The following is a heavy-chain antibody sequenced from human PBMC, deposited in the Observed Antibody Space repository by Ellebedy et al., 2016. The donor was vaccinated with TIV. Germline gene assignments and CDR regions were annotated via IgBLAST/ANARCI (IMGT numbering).Heavy chain of an antibody. V-gene: IGHV3-48*02. CDR2: ISSSSSTI. CDR1: GFTFSSYR. Sequence: GESLKISXAASGFTFSSYRMNWVRQAPGKGLEWVSYISSSSSTIYYADSVKGRFTISRDNAKNSLYLQMNSLRDEDTAVYYCARGLLYGDYLNWFDPWGQGTLVTVSS. D-gene: IGHD4-17*01. CDR3: ARGLLYGDYLNWFDP. J-gene: IGHJ5*02.